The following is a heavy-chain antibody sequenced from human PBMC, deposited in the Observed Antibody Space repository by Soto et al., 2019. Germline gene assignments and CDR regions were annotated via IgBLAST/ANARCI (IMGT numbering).Heavy chain of an antibody. J-gene: IGHJ5*02. CDR2: FDPEDGET. Sequence: QVQLVQSGAEVKKPGASVKVSCKVSGYTLTELSMHWVRQAPGKGLEWMGGFDPEDGETIYAQKFQGRVTMTEDTSTDTAYMELSSLRSEDTAVYYCATAGLRDLRCTYLTHWFDPWGQGTLVTVSS. D-gene: IGHD2-8*01. CDR3: ATAGLRDLRCTYLTHWFDP. V-gene: IGHV1-24*01. CDR1: GYTLTELS.